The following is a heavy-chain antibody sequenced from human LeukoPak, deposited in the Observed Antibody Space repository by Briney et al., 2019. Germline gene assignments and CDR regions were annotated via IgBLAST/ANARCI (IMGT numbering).Heavy chain of an antibody. CDR2: TYYSGST. V-gene: IGHV4-59*08. CDR1: GGSISSYY. J-gene: IGHJ5*02. Sequence: PSETLSLTCTVSGGSISSYYWSWIRQPPGKGLEWIGYTYYSGSTNYNPSLKSRVTISVDTSKNQFSLKLSSVTAADTAVYYCARHPTAENWFDPWGQGTLVTVSS. CDR3: ARHPTAENWFDP.